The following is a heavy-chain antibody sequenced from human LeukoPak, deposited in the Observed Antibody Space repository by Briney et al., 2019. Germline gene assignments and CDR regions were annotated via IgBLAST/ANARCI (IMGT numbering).Heavy chain of an antibody. J-gene: IGHJ4*02. D-gene: IGHD1-1*01. CDR1: GGSISSTNYY. CDR3: ARRYNWNDRWD. Sequence: SETLSITCTVSGGSISSTNYYWGWIRQPPGKGLEWTGSIHYSGSTYYNPSLKSRLTISLDTSKNQFSLRLSSVTAADTAFYYCARRYNWNDRWDWGQGTLVTVSP. CDR2: IHYSGST. V-gene: IGHV4-39*07.